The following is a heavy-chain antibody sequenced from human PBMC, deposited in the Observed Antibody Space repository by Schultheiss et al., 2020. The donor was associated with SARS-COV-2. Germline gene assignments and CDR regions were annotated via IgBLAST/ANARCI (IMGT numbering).Heavy chain of an antibody. D-gene: IGHD6-6*01. V-gene: IGHV5-51*01. CDR1: GYSFTSYW. J-gene: IGHJ5*02. Sequence: GESLKISCKGSGYSFTSYWISWVRQMPGKGLEWMGIIYPGDSDTRYSPSFQGQVTISADKSISTAYLQWNSLKASDTAMYYCARSYSTSRGWFDPWGQGTLVTVSS. CDR2: IYPGDSDT. CDR3: ARSYSTSRGWFDP.